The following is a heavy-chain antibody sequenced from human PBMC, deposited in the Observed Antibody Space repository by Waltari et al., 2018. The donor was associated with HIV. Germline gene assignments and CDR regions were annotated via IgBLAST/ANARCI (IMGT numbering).Heavy chain of an antibody. CDR2: VYPSGAT. CDR3: ARYGSGTSFEY. D-gene: IGHD3-10*01. J-gene: IGHJ4*02. Sequence: QVQLQESGPGLVKPSAALSLPCAFSGSSLSSGFYWAWIRQPPGEGLVWIGNVYPSGATTYNPSLESRVSISLDTSANKFSLKLTSVTAADTAVYYCARYGSGTSFEYWGQGARVTVSS. V-gene: IGHV4-38-2*01. CDR1: GSSLSSGFY.